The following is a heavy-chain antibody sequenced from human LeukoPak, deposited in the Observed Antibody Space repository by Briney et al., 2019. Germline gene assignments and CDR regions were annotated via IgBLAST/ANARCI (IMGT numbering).Heavy chain of an antibody. CDR3: ARGRVVTMVRGVIITVWYFDL. J-gene: IGHJ2*01. Sequence: AGGSLRLSCAASGFTFSSYSMNWVRQAPGKGLEWGSSISSSGSDIYYADSVKGRFTISRDNAKNSLYLQMNSLRAEDTAVYYCARGRVVTMVRGVIITVWYFDLWGRGTLVTVSS. D-gene: IGHD3-10*01. V-gene: IGHV3-21*01. CDR2: ISSSGSDI. CDR1: GFTFSSYS.